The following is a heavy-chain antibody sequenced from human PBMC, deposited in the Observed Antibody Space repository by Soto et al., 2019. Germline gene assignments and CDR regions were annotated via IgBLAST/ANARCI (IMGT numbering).Heavy chain of an antibody. CDR3: TRDSTTRHDY. CDR1: GGSLRSGSYY. V-gene: IGHV4-61*01. Sequence: SEPLSLTCTVSGGSLRSGSYYWSWIRQPPGKGQEWIGYIYHGGATTYNASLKSRVTISVDTSKNQFLLKVNSVTAADTAVYFCTRDSTTRHDYWGQENPLTVSS. J-gene: IGHJ4*02. CDR2: IYHGGAT. D-gene: IGHD2-2*01.